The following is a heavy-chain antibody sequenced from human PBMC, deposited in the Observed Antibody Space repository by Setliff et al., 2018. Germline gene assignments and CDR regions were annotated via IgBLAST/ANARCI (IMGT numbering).Heavy chain of an antibody. Sequence: ASVKVSCKASGYTFTDFGVSWERQAPGQGLEWVGWISPHNGNTYYAPKFQGTVLMTADTSTTTAYLELRSLRSDDTAVYYCSRLVRFCTRIVCQRLSGDDYWGQGTLVTVSS. CDR1: GYTFTDFG. V-gene: IGHV1-18*01. CDR2: ISPHNGNT. D-gene: IGHD3-10*01. J-gene: IGHJ4*02. CDR3: SRLVRFCTRIVCQRLSGDDY.